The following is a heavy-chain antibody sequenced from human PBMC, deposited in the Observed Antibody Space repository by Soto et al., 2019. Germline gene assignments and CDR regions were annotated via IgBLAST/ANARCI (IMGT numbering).Heavy chain of an antibody. CDR3: ARDREQWLVGYYFDY. CDR2: IWYDGSNI. CDR1: GFPFSRYG. J-gene: IGHJ4*02. V-gene: IGHV3-33*01. Sequence: GGSLRLSCAASGFPFSRYGMQWVRQAPGRGLEWVAVIWYDGSNIYYADSVKGRFTISRDNSKDTLDLQMNSLRAEDTAFYYCARDREQWLVGYYFDYWGQGTLVTVSS. D-gene: IGHD6-19*01.